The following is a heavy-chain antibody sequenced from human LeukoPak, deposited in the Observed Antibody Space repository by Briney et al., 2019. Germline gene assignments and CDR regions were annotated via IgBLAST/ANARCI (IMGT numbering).Heavy chain of an antibody. CDR2: IYYSGST. D-gene: IGHD4-17*01. V-gene: IGHV4-61*01. CDR1: GGSVSSGNYY. J-gene: IGHJ4*02. CDR3: ARVDYGDFSLDY. Sequence: SETLSLTCTVSGGSVSSGNYYWSWIRQPPGKGLGWIGYIYYSGSTNYNPSLKSRVTISVDTSKNQFSLKLSSVTAADTAVYYCARVDYGDFSLDYWGQGTLVTVSS.